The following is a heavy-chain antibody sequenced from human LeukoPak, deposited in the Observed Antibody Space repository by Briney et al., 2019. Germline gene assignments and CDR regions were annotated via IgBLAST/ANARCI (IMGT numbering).Heavy chain of an antibody. CDR2: FSHSGST. CDR1: GGSINSGGYY. CDR3: AGQNIPTPHDY. J-gene: IGHJ4*02. Sequence: RASETLSLTCTVSGGSINSGGYYWTWIRQPPGEGLEWIAYFSHSGSTFYNPSLKSRVTISLDTSKNQFSLNLRSVTAADTAVYYCAGQNIPTPHDYWGRGTQVTVSS. V-gene: IGHV4-30-2*01. D-gene: IGHD2-2*02.